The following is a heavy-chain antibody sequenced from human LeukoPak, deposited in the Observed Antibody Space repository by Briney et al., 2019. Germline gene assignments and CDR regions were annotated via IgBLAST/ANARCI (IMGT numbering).Heavy chain of an antibody. Sequence: SETLSLTCTVSGGSISSYYWSWIRQPPGKGLEWVGYIYYSGSTNYNPSLKSRVTISVDTSRNQFSLKLTSVTAADTAVYYCARHAGGVVYNWFDPWGQGTLVTVSS. CDR1: GGSISSYY. V-gene: IGHV4-59*08. CDR3: ARHAGGVVYNWFDP. D-gene: IGHD2-8*02. J-gene: IGHJ5*02. CDR2: IYYSGST.